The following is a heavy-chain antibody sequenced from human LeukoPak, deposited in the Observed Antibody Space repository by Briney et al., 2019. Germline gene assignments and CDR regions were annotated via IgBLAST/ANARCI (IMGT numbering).Heavy chain of an antibody. CDR2: TSDSNNKT. CDR1: GYTFTSYG. J-gene: IGHJ3*02. Sequence: ASVKVSCKASGYTFTSYGLSWVRQAPGQGLEWMGWTSDSNNKTNYAQNLQGRVTMTTDTSTSTAYMELRSLRSDDTAVYYCARVQIVVVTGSYYPDAFDIWGQGTMVTVSS. D-gene: IGHD2-21*02. V-gene: IGHV1-18*01. CDR3: ARVQIVVVTGSYYPDAFDI.